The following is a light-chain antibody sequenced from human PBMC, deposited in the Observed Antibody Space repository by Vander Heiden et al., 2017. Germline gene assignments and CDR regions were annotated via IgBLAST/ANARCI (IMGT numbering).Light chain of an antibody. V-gene: IGKV3-11*01. J-gene: IGKJ4*01. CDR2: DAS. Sequence: EIVLSQSPATLSVSPGERATLSCRASQSVSSYLAWYQQKPGQAPRLLIYDASNRATGIPARFSGSGSGTDFTLTISSLEPEDFAVYYCQQHSNSLTFGGGTKVEIK. CDR3: QQHSNSLT. CDR1: QSVSSY.